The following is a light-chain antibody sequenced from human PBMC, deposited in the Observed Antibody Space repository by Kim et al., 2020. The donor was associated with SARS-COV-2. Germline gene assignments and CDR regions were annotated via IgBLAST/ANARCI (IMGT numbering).Light chain of an antibody. CDR1: DSNIGAGCG. CDR3: QSYDRGLNGAI. V-gene: IGLV1-40*01. Sequence: QGVTISCSGSDSNIGAGCGVHWYQRLPGRAPKLLIYDTRSRPSGVPDRFSGSKSGTSASLAITGLQVEDEADYYCQSYDRGLNGAIFGGGTQLTVL. J-gene: IGLJ2*01. CDR2: DTR.